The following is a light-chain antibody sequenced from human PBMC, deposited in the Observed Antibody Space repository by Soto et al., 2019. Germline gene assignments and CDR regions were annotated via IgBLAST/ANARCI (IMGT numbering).Light chain of an antibody. CDR2: TAS. CDR1: QSISTY. Sequence: DIQMTQSPSSLSASVGDRVTITCRASQSISTYLNWYQQKPGKAPNLLIYTASSLQSGVPSRFSGSGSGTDFTLTISSLQPEDFASYYCQQSYNTPVAFGQGTKVEIK. V-gene: IGKV1-39*01. J-gene: IGKJ1*01. CDR3: QQSYNTPVA.